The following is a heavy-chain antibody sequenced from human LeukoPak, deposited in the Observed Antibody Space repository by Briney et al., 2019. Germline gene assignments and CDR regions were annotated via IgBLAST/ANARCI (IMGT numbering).Heavy chain of an antibody. CDR1: GFTFSDYY. V-gene: IGHV3-11*01. J-gene: IGHJ2*01. D-gene: IGHD3-22*01. Sequence: GGSLRLSCAASGFTFSDYYMSWIRQAPGKGLEWVSYISSSGSTIYYADSVKGRFTISRDNAKNSLYLQMNSLRAEDTAVYYCASPGRYYDSSGRGYWYFDLWGRGTLVTVSS. CDR2: ISSSGSTI. CDR3: ASPGRYYDSSGRGYWYFDL.